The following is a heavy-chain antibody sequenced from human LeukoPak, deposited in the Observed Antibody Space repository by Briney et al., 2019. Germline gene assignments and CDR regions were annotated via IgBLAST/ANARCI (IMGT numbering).Heavy chain of an antibody. CDR2: INPSGGST. Sequence: ASVKVSCKASGYTFTGYYMHWVRQAPGQGLEWMGIINPSGGSTSYAQKFQGRVTMTRDTSTSTVYMELSSLRSEDTAVYYCARHGAEGVDFDYWGQGTLVTVSS. CDR3: ARHGAEGVDFDY. V-gene: IGHV1-46*01. CDR1: GYTFTGYY. D-gene: IGHD3-3*01. J-gene: IGHJ4*02.